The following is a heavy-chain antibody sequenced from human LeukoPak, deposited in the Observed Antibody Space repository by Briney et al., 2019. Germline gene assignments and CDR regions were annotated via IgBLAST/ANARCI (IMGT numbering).Heavy chain of an antibody. J-gene: IGHJ1*01. D-gene: IGHD4-17*01. CDR3: ARGSDYGDPDALN. CDR2: IYYSGST. CDR1: GGSISSGDYY. V-gene: IGHV4-30-4*01. Sequence: PSETLSLTCTVSGGSISSGDYYWSWIRQPPGKGLEWIGYIYYSGSTYYNPSLKSRVTISVDTSKNQFSLKLSSVTAADTAVYYCARGSDYGDPDALNWGQGTLVTVSS.